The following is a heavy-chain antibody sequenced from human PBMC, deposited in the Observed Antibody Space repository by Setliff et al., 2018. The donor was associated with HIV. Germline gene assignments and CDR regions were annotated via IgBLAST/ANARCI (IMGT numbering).Heavy chain of an antibody. D-gene: IGHD2-15*01. CDR1: GFTISTYG. CDR2: ISDSGDKT. Sequence: GGSLRLSCAASGFTISTYGMSWVRQAPGKGLEWVSGISDSGDKTYHADSVKGRFTISRDNAKNSLYLQMNSLRVEDTAVYYCSRDRVPYCSGDNCYTDVWGKGTPVTVSS. CDR3: SRDRVPYCSGDNCYTDV. V-gene: IGHV3-23*01. J-gene: IGHJ6*03.